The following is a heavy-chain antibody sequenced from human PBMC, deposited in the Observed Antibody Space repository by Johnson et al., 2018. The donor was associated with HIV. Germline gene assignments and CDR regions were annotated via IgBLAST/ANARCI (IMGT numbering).Heavy chain of an antibody. J-gene: IGHJ3*02. D-gene: IGHD6-19*01. CDR1: GFTFSSYW. CDR3: ARDLRTPGSGWGVDAFDI. Sequence: VQLVESGGGVVQAGGSLRLSCAASGFTFSSYWMSWVRQAPGKGLEWVANIKQDGSEKYYVDSVKGRFTISRDNAKNSLYLQMNSLRAEDTAVYYCARDLRTPGSGWGVDAFDIWGQGTMVTVSS. CDR2: IKQDGSEK. V-gene: IGHV3-7*01.